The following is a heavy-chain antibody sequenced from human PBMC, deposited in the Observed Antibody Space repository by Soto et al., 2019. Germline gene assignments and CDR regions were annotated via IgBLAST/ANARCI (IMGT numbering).Heavy chain of an antibody. CDR1: GFTVSGMF. D-gene: IGHD6-19*01. CDR2: IYPAGPT. V-gene: IGHV3-53*01. CDR3: ARDADSSGLNY. J-gene: IGHJ4*02. Sequence: GGSLRLSCAASGFTVSGMFMNWVRQAPGKGLEWVSVIYPAGPTYYADSVKGRFTISRDNSKNTLFLQLNNLRAEETPVYYCARDADSSGLNYWGQGILVTVSS.